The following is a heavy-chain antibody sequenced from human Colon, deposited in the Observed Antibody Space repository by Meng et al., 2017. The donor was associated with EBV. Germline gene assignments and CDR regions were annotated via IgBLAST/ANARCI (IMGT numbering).Heavy chain of an antibody. CDR2: IYYTGST. Sequence: QVRLQVSGPGLVKTPQTLSLTGTVTGGPLNSGDYYWSWIRQPPEKGLEWIGYIYYTGSTYYNPSLKSRVTISMDTSKNQCSLRLSSVTAADTAVYYCARNYYFDYWGQGTLVTVSS. J-gene: IGHJ4*02. V-gene: IGHV4-30-4*01. CDR3: ARNYYFDY. CDR1: GGPLNSGDYY.